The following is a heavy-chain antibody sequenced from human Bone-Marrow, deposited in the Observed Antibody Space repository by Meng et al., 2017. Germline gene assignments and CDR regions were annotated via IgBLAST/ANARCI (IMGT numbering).Heavy chain of an antibody. V-gene: IGHV4-61*01. CDR3: ASTPTYYYGSGSYYYFDY. Sequence: SETLSLTCTVSGGSISSSSYYWSWIRQPPGKGLEWIGYIYYSGSTNYNPSLKSRVTISIDTSKNQFSLKLSSVTAADTALYYCASTPTYYYGSGSYYYFDYWGQGTLVTVSS. CDR2: IYYSGST. D-gene: IGHD3-10*01. CDR1: GGSISSSSYY. J-gene: IGHJ4*02.